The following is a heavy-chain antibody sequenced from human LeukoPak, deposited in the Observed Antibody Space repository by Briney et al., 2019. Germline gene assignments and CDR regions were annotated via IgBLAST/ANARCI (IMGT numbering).Heavy chain of an antibody. CDR3: ARDVGIPTHNWFDP. J-gene: IGHJ5*02. Sequence: PSETLSLTCTVSGGSISSGSYYWSWIRQPAGKGLEWIGRIYTSGSTNYNPSLKSRVTISVDTSKNQFSLKLSSVTAADTAVYYCARDVGIPTHNWFDPWGQGTLVTVSS. CDR2: IYTSGST. CDR1: GGSISSGSYY. V-gene: IGHV4-61*02. D-gene: IGHD2-15*01.